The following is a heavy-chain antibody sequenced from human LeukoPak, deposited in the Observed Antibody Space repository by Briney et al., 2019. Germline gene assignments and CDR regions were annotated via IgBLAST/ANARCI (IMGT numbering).Heavy chain of an antibody. Sequence: ASVKVSCKASGYTFTGYYIHWVRQAPGRGLEWMGWINPDSGGTKSAQKFQGRVTMTRDTSISTAYMELSRLRSDDTAVYYCARDLEGLERYFGYWGQGTLVTVSP. V-gene: IGHV1-2*02. CDR1: GYTFTGYY. CDR2: INPDSGGT. CDR3: ARDLEGLERYFGY. D-gene: IGHD1-1*01. J-gene: IGHJ4*02.